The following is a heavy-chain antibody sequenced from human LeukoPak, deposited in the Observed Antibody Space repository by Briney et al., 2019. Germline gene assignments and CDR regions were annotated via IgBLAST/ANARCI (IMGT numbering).Heavy chain of an antibody. Sequence: GGSLRLSCAASGFTFSSYWMSWVRQAPGKGLEWVANIKQDGSEKYYVDSVKGRFTISRDNAKNSLYLQMNSLRAEDTAVYYCARASSDGPTYYYYYYMDVWGKGTTVTVSS. CDR2: IKQDGSEK. V-gene: IGHV3-7*01. CDR1: GFTFSSYW. CDR3: ARASSDGPTYYYYYYMDV. J-gene: IGHJ6*03.